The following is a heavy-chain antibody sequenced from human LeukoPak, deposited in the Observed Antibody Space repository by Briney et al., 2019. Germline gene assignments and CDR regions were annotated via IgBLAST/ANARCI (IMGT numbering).Heavy chain of an antibody. J-gene: IGHJ4*02. Sequence: ASVNVSCKASGYTFTGYYMHWVRQAPGQGLEWMGWINPNSGGTNYAQKFQGRVTMTRDTSISTAYMELSRLRSDDTAVYYCARVEGLGYCSGGSCYSSLSLDYWGQGTLVTVSS. CDR1: GYTFTGYY. D-gene: IGHD2-15*01. CDR3: ARVEGLGYCSGGSCYSSLSLDY. CDR2: INPNSGGT. V-gene: IGHV1-2*02.